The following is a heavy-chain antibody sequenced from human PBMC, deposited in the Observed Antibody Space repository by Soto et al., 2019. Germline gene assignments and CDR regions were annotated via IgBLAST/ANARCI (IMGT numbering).Heavy chain of an antibody. CDR2: IYYSGST. J-gene: IGHJ4*02. V-gene: IGHV4-30-4*01. CDR3: AGRYGSCFDY. CDR1: GGSISSGDYY. Sequence: SETLSLTCTVSGGSISSGDYYWNWIRQPPGKGLEWIGYIYYSGSTNYNPSLESRVTISIDTSKNQFSLKLSSVTAADTAVYYCAGRYGSCFDYWGQGTLVTVSS. D-gene: IGHD5-18*01.